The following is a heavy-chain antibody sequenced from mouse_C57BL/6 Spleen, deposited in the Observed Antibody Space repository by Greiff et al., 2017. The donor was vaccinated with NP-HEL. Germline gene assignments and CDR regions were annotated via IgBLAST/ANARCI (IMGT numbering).Heavy chain of an antibody. V-gene: IGHV1-52*01. D-gene: IGHD1-1*01. CDR3: ARGTTVVATPADY. CDR1: GYTFTSYW. Sequence: VQLQQPGAELVRPGSSVKLSCKASGYTFTSYWMHWVKQRPIQGLEWIGNIDPSDSETHYNQKFKDKATLTVDKSSSTAYMQLSSRTSEDSAVYYCARGTTVVATPADYWGQGTTLTVSS. CDR2: IDPSDSET. J-gene: IGHJ2*01.